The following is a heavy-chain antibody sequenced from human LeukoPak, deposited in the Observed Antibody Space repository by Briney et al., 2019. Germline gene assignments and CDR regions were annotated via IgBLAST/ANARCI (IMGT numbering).Heavy chain of an antibody. CDR1: GFTFSSYS. CDR2: ISSSSTNI. Sequence: PGGSLRLSCAASGFTFSSYSMNWVRQAPGKGLEWVSSISSSSTNIYYADSVKGRFTISRDNAKNSLYLQMNSLRVEDTAVYYCARCTTGRTFGSLREIKRSREIDYWGQGTLVTVSS. V-gene: IGHV3-21*01. CDR3: ARCTTGRTFGSLREIKRSREIDY. D-gene: IGHD1-1*01. J-gene: IGHJ4*02.